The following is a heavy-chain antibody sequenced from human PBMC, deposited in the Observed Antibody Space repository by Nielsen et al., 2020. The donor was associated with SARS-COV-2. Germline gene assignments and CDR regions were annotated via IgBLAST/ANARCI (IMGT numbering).Heavy chain of an antibody. CDR3: ARVSIRGYCSGGSCYTLGNWFDP. CDR1: GGSISSYY. D-gene: IGHD2-15*01. CDR2: IYYSGST. Sequence: SETLSLTCTVSGGSISSYYWSWIRQHPGKGLEWIGYIYYSGSTYYNPSLKSRVTISVDTSKNQFSLKLSSVTAADTAVYYCARVSIRGYCSGGSCYTLGNWFDPWGQGTLVTVSS. V-gene: IGHV4-59*06. J-gene: IGHJ5*02.